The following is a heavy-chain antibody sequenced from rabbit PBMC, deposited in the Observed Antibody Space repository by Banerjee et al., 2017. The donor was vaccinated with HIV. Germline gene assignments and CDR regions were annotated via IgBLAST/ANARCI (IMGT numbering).Heavy chain of an antibody. CDR3: AREGVYGYTSPFGIDL. Sequence: QQQLEESGGDLVQPEGSLTLTCKASGLDFSSSYWICWVRQAPGKGLEWITCIYGGSSTTYYASWAKGRFTISKTSSTSVTLQVTSLTAADTATYFCAREGVYGYTSPFGIDLWGPGTLVTVS. CDR1: GLDFSSSYW. D-gene: IGHD6-1*01. V-gene: IGHV1S45*01. CDR2: IYGGSSTT. J-gene: IGHJ6*01.